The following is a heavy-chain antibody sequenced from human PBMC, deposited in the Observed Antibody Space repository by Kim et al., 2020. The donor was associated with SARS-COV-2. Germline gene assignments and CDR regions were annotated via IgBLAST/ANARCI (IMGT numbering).Heavy chain of an antibody. V-gene: IGHV3-23*03. J-gene: IGHJ6*02. Sequence: GGSLRLSCAASGFTFSSYAMSWVRQAPGKGLEWVSVIYSGGSSTYYADPVKGRFTISRDNSKNTLYLQMNSLRAEDTAVYYCAKDQNILTGYYYYGMDVWGQGTTVTVPS. CDR3: AKDQNILTGYYYYGMDV. CDR1: GFTFSSYA. D-gene: IGHD3-9*01. CDR2: IYSGGSST.